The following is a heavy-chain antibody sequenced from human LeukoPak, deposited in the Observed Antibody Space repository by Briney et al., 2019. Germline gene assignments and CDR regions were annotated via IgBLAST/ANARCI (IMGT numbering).Heavy chain of an antibody. CDR2: ITGRGGNT. D-gene: IGHD6-25*01. CDR1: GFTFSSFP. V-gene: IGHV3-23*01. CDR3: ARDRAAFDY. J-gene: IGHJ4*02. Sequence: PGGSLRLSCAASGFTFSSFPMSWVRQAPGKGLQWVSGITGRGGNTYYADSVEGSFTISRDNSKNTLSLQMYSLRAEDTAVYYCARDRAAFDYWGQGTLVTVSS.